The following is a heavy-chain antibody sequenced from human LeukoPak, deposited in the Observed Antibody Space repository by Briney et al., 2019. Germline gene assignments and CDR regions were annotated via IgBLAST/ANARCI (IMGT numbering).Heavy chain of an antibody. CDR1: GGSIISAAYY. V-gene: IGHV4-39*01. Sequence: SETLSLTCTVSGGSIISAAYYWAWIRQSPGKGLERIGGLYYTGSAYYNPSLKSRVTIFVDTSKKQFSLKLTSVTAGDTAVYYCARQGGSPDWFDPWGQGTLVTVSS. J-gene: IGHJ5*02. CDR3: ARQGGSPDWFDP. CDR2: LYYTGSA. D-gene: IGHD1-26*01.